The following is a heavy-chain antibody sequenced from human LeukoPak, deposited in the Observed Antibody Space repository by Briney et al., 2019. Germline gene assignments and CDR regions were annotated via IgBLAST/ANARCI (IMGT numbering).Heavy chain of an antibody. Sequence: GGSLRLSCAASGFTVSSNYMTWVRQAPGKGLEWGSVIHSGGSTYYADSVKGRFTISRDNSKNTLYLQMNSLRAEATAVYYCASLTVVWGQGTLVTVSS. CDR2: IHSGGST. D-gene: IGHD2-15*01. CDR3: ASLTVV. CDR1: GFTVSSNY. J-gene: IGHJ4*02. V-gene: IGHV3-66*01.